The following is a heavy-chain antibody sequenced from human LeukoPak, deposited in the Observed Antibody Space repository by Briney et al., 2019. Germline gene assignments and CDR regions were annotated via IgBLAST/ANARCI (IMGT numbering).Heavy chain of an antibody. CDR1: GDSVSSNSAA. J-gene: IGHJ4*02. CDR3: AKPLYPNSGPKVD. Sequence: SQTHSLTCAISGDSVSSNSAAWNWIRQSPSRGLEWLGRTYYRSKWYNDYAVSVKSRITVNPDTSKNQFSLQLNSVTPEDTAVYYCAKPLYPNSGPKVDWGQGTLVTVSS. CDR2: TYYRSKWYN. V-gene: IGHV6-1*01. D-gene: IGHD3-10*01.